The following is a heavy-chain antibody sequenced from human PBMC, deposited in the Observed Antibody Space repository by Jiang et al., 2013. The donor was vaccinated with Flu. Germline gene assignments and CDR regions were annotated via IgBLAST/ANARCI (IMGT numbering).Heavy chain of an antibody. J-gene: IGHJ2*01. D-gene: IGHD1-26*01. Sequence: GLVKPSETLSLTCTVSGGSISSYYWSWIRQPPGKGLEWIGYIYYSGSTNYSPSLKSRVTISVDTSKNQFSLKLSSVTAADTAVYYCARARLGWERRIRDYWYFDLWGRGTLVTVSS. CDR3: ARARLGWERRIRDYWYFDL. V-gene: IGHV4-59*01. CDR2: IYYSGST. CDR1: GGSISSYY.